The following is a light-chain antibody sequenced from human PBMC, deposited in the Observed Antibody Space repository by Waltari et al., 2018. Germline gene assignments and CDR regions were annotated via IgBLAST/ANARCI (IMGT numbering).Light chain of an antibody. V-gene: IGKV3-15*01. CDR1: QTVSST. J-gene: IGKJ2*01. CDR3: QQCNNWPYT. CDR2: GAS. Sequence: EIVMTQSPATLSVSPGERAILSCRASQTVSSTLAWYQQKPDQAPRLLIYGASTRATGIPARFSGSGSGTDFTLTISSLQSEDFAVYYCQQCNNWPYTFGQGTRLEIK.